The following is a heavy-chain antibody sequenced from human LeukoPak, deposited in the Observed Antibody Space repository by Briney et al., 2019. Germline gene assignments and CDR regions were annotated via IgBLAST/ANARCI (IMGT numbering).Heavy chain of an antibody. CDR3: ARGVRYRSGDYIDY. J-gene: IGHJ4*02. V-gene: IGHV3-33*01. CDR1: GFTFSSYG. D-gene: IGHD3-10*01. CDR2: IWYDGSNK. Sequence: GGSLRLSCAASGFTFSSYGMHWVRKAPGKGLEWVAVIWYDGSNKYYADSVKGRFTISRDNSKNTLYLQMNSLRAEDTAVYYCARGVRYRSGDYIDYWGQGTLVTVSS.